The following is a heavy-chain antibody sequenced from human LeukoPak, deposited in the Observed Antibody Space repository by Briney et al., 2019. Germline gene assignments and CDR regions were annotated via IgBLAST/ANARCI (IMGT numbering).Heavy chain of an antibody. CDR1: GFTFSSYA. V-gene: IGHV3-30-3*01. J-gene: IGHJ4*02. D-gene: IGHD2-15*01. CDR2: ISYDGSNK. CDR3: ARDRLGYCSGGSCYWAHFEY. Sequence: GGSLRLSCAAAGFTFSSYAMHWVRQAPGKGLEWVAVISYDGSNKYYADSVKGRLTISRDNSKNTLYLQMNSLRAEDTAVYYCARDRLGYCSGGSCYWAHFEYWGQGTLVTVSS.